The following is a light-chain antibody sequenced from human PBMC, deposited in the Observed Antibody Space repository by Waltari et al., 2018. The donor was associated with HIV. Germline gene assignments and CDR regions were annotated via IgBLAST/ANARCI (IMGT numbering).Light chain of an antibody. Sequence: DIQMTQSPSTVSASVGDRVTIPCRASESVNYWVAWYQQKPGKAPKLLISKASLLETGVPERFSGSGSATDFTLTIRSVQPDDFATYFCKHYMNYSPTFGQGTKVEF. CDR2: KAS. CDR3: KHYMNYSPT. J-gene: IGKJ1*01. V-gene: IGKV1-5*03. CDR1: ESVNYW.